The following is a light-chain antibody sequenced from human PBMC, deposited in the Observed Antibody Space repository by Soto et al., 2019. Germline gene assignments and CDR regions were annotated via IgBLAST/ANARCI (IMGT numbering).Light chain of an antibody. CDR3: SSYTTSNTRQIV. V-gene: IGLV2-14*03. CDR2: DVS. CDR1: SSDVGGYNY. J-gene: IGLJ1*01. Sequence: QSTLTQPASLSGSPGQSITISCTGTSSDVGGYNYVSWYQHHPGKAPKLMIFDVSNRPSGVSNRFSGSKSGNTASLTIFGLQPEDEADYYCSSYTTSNTRQIVFGTGT.